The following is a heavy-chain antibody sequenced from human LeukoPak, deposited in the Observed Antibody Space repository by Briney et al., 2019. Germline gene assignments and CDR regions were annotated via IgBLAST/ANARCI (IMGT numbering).Heavy chain of an antibody. D-gene: IGHD3-9*01. CDR1: GGTFSSHA. CDR2: IIPIFGTA. CDR3: ATPYDIHDAFDI. V-gene: IGHV1-69*13. Sequence: SVKVSCKASGGTFSSHAISWVRQAPGQGLEWMGGIIPIFGTANYAQKFQGRVTITADESTSTAYMELSSLRSEDTAVYYCATPYDIHDAFDIWGQGTMVTVSS. J-gene: IGHJ3*02.